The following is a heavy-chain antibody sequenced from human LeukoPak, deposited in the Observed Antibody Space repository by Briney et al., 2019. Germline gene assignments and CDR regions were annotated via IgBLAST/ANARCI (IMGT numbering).Heavy chain of an antibody. Sequence: PGGSLRLSCAASGFTFSGYGMSWVRQAPGKGLEWVSAISGSGGSTYYADSVKGRFTISRDNSKNTLYLQMNSLRVEDTAVYFCARDDNYYDTSGHFFDAFTLWGQGTMVTVSS. D-gene: IGHD3-22*01. CDR3: ARDDNYYDTSGHFFDAFTL. CDR1: GFTFSGYG. V-gene: IGHV3-23*01. J-gene: IGHJ3*01. CDR2: ISGSGGST.